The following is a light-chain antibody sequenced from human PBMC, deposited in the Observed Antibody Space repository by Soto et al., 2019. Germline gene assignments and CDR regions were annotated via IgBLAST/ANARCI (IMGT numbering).Light chain of an antibody. CDR2: DVS. Sequence: QSVLTQPASVSGSPGQSITISCTGTRGDVGGYNSVSWYQHHPGKAPKLMIYDVSNRPSGISYRFSGSKSGNTASLTISGLQPEDEADYYCSSYTNSATLIFGGGTKLTVL. J-gene: IGLJ2*01. CDR3: SSYTNSATLI. CDR1: RGDVGGYNS. V-gene: IGLV2-14*03.